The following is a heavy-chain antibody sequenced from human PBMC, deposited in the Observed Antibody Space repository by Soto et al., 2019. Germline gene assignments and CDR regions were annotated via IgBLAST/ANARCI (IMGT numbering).Heavy chain of an antibody. CDR2: ISGSGGTT. J-gene: IGHJ6*02. CDR1: GFTFSSYA. V-gene: IGHV3-23*01. D-gene: IGHD2-2*02. CDR3: TRYCPTASCYIRYGMDV. Sequence: EVQLLESGGGLVQPGGSLRLSCAAFGFTFSSYAMTWVRQAPGKGLEWVSTISGSGGTTYYADSVRGRFTISRDNSKNTLYLQMNTLRAEDTALYSCTRYCPTASCYIRYGMDVWGQGTTVTVSS.